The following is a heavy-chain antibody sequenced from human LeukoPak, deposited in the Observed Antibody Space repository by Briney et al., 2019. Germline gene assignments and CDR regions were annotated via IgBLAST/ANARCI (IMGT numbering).Heavy chain of an antibody. Sequence: ASETLSLTCTVSGGSISSYYWSWIRQPPGKGLEWIGYIYYSGSTNYNPSLKSRVAISVNTSKNQFSLKRSSVTAVDTGVYYCAREATGYYFDYWGQGTLVTVSS. V-gene: IGHV4-59*01. D-gene: IGHD3-9*01. CDR3: AREATGYYFDY. CDR1: GGSISSYY. J-gene: IGHJ4*01. CDR2: IYYSGST.